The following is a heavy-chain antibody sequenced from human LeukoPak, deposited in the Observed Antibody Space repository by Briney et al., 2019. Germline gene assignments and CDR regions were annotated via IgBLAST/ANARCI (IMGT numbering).Heavy chain of an antibody. V-gene: IGHV3-7*01. D-gene: IGHD2-15*01. CDR1: GFTFSSYW. Sequence: GGSLRLSCTASGFTFSSYWMSWVRQAPGKGLEWVANIKQDGSEKYYVDSVKGRFTISRDNAKNSLYLQMNSLRAEDTAVYYCARVVGAASFDYWGQGTLVTVSS. CDR3: ARVVGAASFDY. CDR2: IKQDGSEK. J-gene: IGHJ4*02.